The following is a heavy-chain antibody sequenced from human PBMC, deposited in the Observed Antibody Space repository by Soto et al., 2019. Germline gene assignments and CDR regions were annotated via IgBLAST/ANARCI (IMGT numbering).Heavy chain of an antibody. Sequence: QVQLVQSGAEVKKPGASMKVSCKASGYTFTSYGISWVRQAPGQGLEWMGWISAYNGNTNYAQKLQGRVTMTTDTSTSTAYMELRSLRSDDTAVYYCARTAKPYSSGWYFGYWGQGTLVTVSS. D-gene: IGHD6-19*01. J-gene: IGHJ4*02. CDR3: ARTAKPYSSGWYFGY. CDR1: GYTFTSYG. V-gene: IGHV1-18*01. CDR2: ISAYNGNT.